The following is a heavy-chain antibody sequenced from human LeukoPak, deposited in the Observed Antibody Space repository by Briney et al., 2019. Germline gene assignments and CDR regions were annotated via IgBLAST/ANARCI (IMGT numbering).Heavy chain of an antibody. CDR2: ISGGGGST. V-gene: IGHV3-23*01. J-gene: IGHJ4*02. Sequence: QSGGSLRLSCAASGFTFSTYAMSWVRQAPGKGLEWVSAISGGGGSTYYADSVKGRFTISRDNSKNTLYLQMNSLRAEDTAVYYCAQDPPRRAAGTGVYWGQGTLVTVSS. CDR3: AQDPPRRAAGTGVY. CDR1: GFTFSTYA. D-gene: IGHD1-1*01.